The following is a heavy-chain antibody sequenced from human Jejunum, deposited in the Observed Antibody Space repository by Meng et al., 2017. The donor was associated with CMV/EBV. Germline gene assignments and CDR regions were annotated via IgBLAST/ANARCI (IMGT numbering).Heavy chain of an antibody. J-gene: IGHJ6*02. CDR1: SYT. CDR2: ISSGSTYI. Sequence: SYTMTWVRQAPAKGLEWISSISSGSTYIYYADSLKGRFTVSRDNAKNSLYLQLDSLRAEDTAVYYCARDRQQLLSYYYYYGMDVWGQGTTVTVSS. V-gene: IGHV3-21*06. D-gene: IGHD6-13*01. CDR3: ARDRQQLLSYYYYYGMDV.